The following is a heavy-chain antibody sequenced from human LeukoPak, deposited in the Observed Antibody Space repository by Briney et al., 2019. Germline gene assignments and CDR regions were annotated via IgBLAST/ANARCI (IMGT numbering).Heavy chain of an antibody. J-gene: IGHJ4*02. CDR1: GGSITSGGYF. CDR2: ISYSGYT. Sequence: SETLSLTCTVSGGSITSGGYFWSWIRQHPGKGLEWIGYISYSGYTYYNPSLKSRLTISVDASKNQFSLKLTSVTAADTAVYYCARSFGESYFDYWGQGILVTVSS. CDR3: ARSFGESYFDY. V-gene: IGHV4-31*03. D-gene: IGHD3-10*01.